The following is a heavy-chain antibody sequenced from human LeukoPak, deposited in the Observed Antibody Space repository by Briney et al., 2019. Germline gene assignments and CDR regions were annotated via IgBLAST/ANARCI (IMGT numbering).Heavy chain of an antibody. CDR3: AKRVAHSSGAYWGY. Sequence: AGGSLRLSCEASGFTFSSYGMSWVRQAPGKGLEWVSAISGGGGGTYYADSVKGRFTISRDNSKNTLYLQMNSLRAEDAAVYFCAKRVAHSSGAYWGYWGQGILVTVSS. V-gene: IGHV3-23*01. D-gene: IGHD6-19*01. CDR1: GFTFSSYG. CDR2: ISGGGGGT. J-gene: IGHJ4*02.